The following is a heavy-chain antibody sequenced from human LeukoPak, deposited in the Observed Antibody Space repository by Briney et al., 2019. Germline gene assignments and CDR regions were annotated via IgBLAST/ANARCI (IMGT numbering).Heavy chain of an antibody. V-gene: IGHV5-51*01. CDR1: GYSFTTYW. CDR3: AREGLDYGDFMDY. CDR2: IYPGDSDT. D-gene: IGHD4-17*01. Sequence: GESLKISCKGSGYSFTTYWIGWVRQMPGKGLEWMGIIYPGDSDTRYSPSFQGQVTISADKSISTAYLQWSSLKASDTAMYYCAREGLDYGDFMDYWGQGTLVTVSS. J-gene: IGHJ4*02.